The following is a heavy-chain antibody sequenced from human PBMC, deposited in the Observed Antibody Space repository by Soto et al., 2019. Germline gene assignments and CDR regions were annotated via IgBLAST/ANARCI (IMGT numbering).Heavy chain of an antibody. J-gene: IGHJ5*02. Sequence: SETLSLTCTVSGGSISSSSYYWGWIRQPPGKGLEWIGSIYYSGSTYYNPSLKSRVTISVDTSKNQFSLKLSYVTAADTAVYYCARQVVVVVAATSDWFDPWGQGTLVTVSS. CDR1: GGSISSSSYY. V-gene: IGHV4-39*01. D-gene: IGHD2-15*01. CDR2: IYYSGST. CDR3: ARQVVVVVAATSDWFDP.